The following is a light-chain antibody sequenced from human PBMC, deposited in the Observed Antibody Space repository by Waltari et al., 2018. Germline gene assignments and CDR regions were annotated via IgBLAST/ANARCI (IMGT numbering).Light chain of an antibody. Sequence: EVVMTQSPATLSVSPGERATLSCWASQSVRSNLAWYQQKPGQAPRLLIYGASTRATGIPGRFSGSGSGTEFTLTISNLQSEDFAVYYCQHYNNWPLTFGQGTRLAIK. V-gene: IGKV3-15*01. CDR1: QSVRSN. J-gene: IGKJ5*01. CDR2: GAS. CDR3: QHYNNWPLT.